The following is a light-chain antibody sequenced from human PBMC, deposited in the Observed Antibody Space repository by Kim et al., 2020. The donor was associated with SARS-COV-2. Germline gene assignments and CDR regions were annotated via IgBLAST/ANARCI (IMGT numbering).Light chain of an antibody. CDR1: QSVLYSSNNKNY. Sequence: DIVMTQSPDSLAVSLGERATINCKSSQSVLYSSNNKNYLAWYQQKPGQPPKLLIYWASTRESGVPDRFSGSGSGTDFTLTISSLHAEDVAVYYWQQYYSTPLTFGGGTKVDIK. CDR2: WAS. J-gene: IGKJ4*01. CDR3: QQYYSTPLT. V-gene: IGKV4-1*01.